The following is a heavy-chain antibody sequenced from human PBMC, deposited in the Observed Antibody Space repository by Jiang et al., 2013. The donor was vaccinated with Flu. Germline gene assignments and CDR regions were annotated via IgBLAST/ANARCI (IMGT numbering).Heavy chain of an antibody. CDR3: ARVYGAGIYYYFAMDV. V-gene: IGHV2-70*13. D-gene: IGHD4/OR15-4a*01. J-gene: IGHJ6*02. CDR2: IDWDDDK. CDR1: GFSLTTTGMC. Sequence: TLTCSFSGFSLTTTGMCVTWIRQPPGKPLEWLALIDWDDDKYYNTSLKTRLTISKDTTNDQVVLIMTNMDPVDTATYYCARVYGAGIYYYFAMDVWGQGTTVTVSS.